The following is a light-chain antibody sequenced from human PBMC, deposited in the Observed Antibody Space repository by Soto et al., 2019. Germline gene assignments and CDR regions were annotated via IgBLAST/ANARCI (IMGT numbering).Light chain of an antibody. CDR2: EVS. J-gene: IGLJ1*01. Sequence: QSALTQPASVSGSPGQSITISCTGTTSDVGSYDLVSWYQQHPSKAPKIMIYEVSKRPSGDSNRFSGSKSGNTASLTISGLQAEDEADYYCCSYAGGRSPYVFGTGTKLTVL. CDR1: TSDVGSYDL. CDR3: CSYAGGRSPYV. V-gene: IGLV2-23*02.